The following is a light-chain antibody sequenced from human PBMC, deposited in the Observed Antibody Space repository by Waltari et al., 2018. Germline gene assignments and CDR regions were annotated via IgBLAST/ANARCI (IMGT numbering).Light chain of an antibody. J-gene: IGLJ3*02. CDR1: SSNIGSNI. CDR3: AAWDDSLTAWV. Sequence: QSVLTQPPSASGTPGQRVTISYSGSSSNIGSNIVNWYQQLPGTAPKLLIYTNNQRPAGVPDRFSGSKSGTSASLAISGLQSEDEADYHCAAWDDSLTAWVFGGGTKLTVL. V-gene: IGLV1-44*01. CDR2: TNN.